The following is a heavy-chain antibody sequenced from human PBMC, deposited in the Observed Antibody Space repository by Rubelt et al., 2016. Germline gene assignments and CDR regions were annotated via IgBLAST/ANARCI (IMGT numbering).Heavy chain of an antibody. CDR3: ARVSNWGIDH. CDR1: GFTFNHYH. Sequence: QAQLVQSGAEVKKPGASVKVSCQASGFTFNHYHFTWVRQAPGQWLAWMGWISGNSGTTDYVQTFQGHVTQATDTSTRPASMEWRSLRSDDTAVYFCARVSNWGIDHWGQGTLVTVSS. D-gene: IGHD7-27*01. CDR2: ISGNSGTT. V-gene: IGHV1-18*01. J-gene: IGHJ4*02.